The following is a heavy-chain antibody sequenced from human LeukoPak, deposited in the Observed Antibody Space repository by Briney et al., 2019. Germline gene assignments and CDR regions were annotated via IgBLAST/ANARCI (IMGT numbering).Heavy chain of an antibody. CDR3: ARERASGGYEFDY. V-gene: IGHV3-64*01. CDR1: RFPFSNFA. D-gene: IGHD5-12*01. Sequence: GGSLTLSCAASRFPFSNFAMQWVRQAPGKGLEYVSSMTSNGAGTSYANPVKGTFTISRDNSKNTLYLQMGSLRAEDTGLYYCARERASGGYEFDYCGQGTLVTASS. CDR2: MTSNGAGT. J-gene: IGHJ4*02.